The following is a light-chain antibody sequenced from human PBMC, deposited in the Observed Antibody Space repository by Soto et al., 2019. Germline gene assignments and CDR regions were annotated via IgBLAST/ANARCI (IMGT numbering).Light chain of an antibody. CDR2: EGS. Sequence: QSALTQPASVSGSPGQSITISCTGTSSDVGTYNLVSWYQHHPGKAPELMIYEGSKRPSGVSNRFSGSKSCNTASLTISGLQAEDEADYYCCSYAGSSTYVFGTGTKVTVL. CDR3: CSYAGSSTYV. CDR1: SSDVGTYNL. V-gene: IGLV2-23*01. J-gene: IGLJ1*01.